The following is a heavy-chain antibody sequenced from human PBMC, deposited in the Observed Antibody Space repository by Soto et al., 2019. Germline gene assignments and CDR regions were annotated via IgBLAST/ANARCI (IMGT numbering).Heavy chain of an antibody. V-gene: IGHV3-74*01. CDR2: IKTDGSTT. CDR1: GFTFSNYW. Sequence: GGSLRLSCAASGFTFSNYWMHWVRQAPGKGLVWVSRIKTDGSTTNYADSVKGRFTISRDNLKNTLYLHMNSLRAEDTAVYYCAKGVKIFGVVILGLYGMDVWGQGTTVTVSS. J-gene: IGHJ6*02. D-gene: IGHD3-3*01. CDR3: AKGVKIFGVVILGLYGMDV.